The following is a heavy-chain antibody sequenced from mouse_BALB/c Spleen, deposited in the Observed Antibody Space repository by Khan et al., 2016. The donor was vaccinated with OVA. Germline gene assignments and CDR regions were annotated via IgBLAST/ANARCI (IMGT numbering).Heavy chain of an antibody. CDR1: GYTFSDYV. V-gene: IGHV1-77*01. D-gene: IGHD1-1*01. CDR2: IYPGSGST. Sequence: VELVESGPELVKPGASVKMSCKATGYTFSDYVISWVKLRTGQGLEWIGEIYPGSGSTYYNEKFKGKATLTADKPSSTAYMQLSSLTSEASAVSFCDRSYDGAWFTYWGQGTLVTVS. J-gene: IGHJ3*01. CDR3: DRSYDGAWFTY.